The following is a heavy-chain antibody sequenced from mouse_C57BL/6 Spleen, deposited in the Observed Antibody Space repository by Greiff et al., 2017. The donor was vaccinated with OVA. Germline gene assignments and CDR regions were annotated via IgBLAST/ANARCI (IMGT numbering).Heavy chain of an antibody. CDR1: GYTFTSYW. D-gene: IGHD2-1*01. Sequence: VQLQQPGAELVRPGSSVKLSCKASGYTFTSYWMHWVKQRPIQGLEWIGNIDPSDSETHYNQKFKDKATLTVDKSSSTAYMQLSSLTSEDSAVYYCARCPYGNFAMDYWGQGTSVTVSS. CDR3: ARCPYGNFAMDY. V-gene: IGHV1-52*01. J-gene: IGHJ4*01. CDR2: IDPSDSET.